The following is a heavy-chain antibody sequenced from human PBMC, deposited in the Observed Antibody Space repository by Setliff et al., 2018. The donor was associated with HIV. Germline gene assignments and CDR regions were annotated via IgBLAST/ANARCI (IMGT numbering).Heavy chain of an antibody. CDR1: GGSISTYY. J-gene: IGHJ3*02. V-gene: IGHV4-59*08. Sequence: LSLTCTVSGGSISTYYWSWIRQPPGKGLEWIGYIYYSGSAYYNPSLKSRVTISVDTSKNQFSLKLSSVTAADTAVYYCARYPPYSSGWYDPHDAFDIWGQGAMVTVSS. CDR3: ARYPPYSSGWYDPHDAFDI. D-gene: IGHD6-19*01. CDR2: IYYSGSA.